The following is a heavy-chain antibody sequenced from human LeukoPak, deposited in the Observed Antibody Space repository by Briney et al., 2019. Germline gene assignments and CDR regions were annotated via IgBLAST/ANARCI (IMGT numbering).Heavy chain of an antibody. CDR2: INPNSGGT. Sequence: GASVKVSCKASGYTFTGYYMHWVRQAPGQGLEWMGWINPNSGGTNYAQKFQGRVTITRDTSISTAYMELSRLRSDDTAVYYCAKGDSSSVPQKGPDYWGEGTLVTVSS. CDR1: GYTFTGYY. D-gene: IGHD6-13*01. V-gene: IGHV1-2*02. CDR3: AKGDSSSVPQKGPDY. J-gene: IGHJ4*02.